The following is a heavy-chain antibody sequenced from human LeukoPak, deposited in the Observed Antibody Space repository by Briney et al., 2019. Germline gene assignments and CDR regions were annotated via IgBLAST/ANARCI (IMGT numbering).Heavy chain of an antibody. CDR2: INAGNGNT. J-gene: IGHJ5*02. D-gene: IGHD6-13*01. Sequence: ASVKVSCKASGYTFTSYATHWVRQAPGQRLEWMGWINAGNGNTKYSQEFQGRVTITADKSTSTAYMELSSLRSEDTAVYYCARGRPTTSIAAAGVNWFDPWGQGTLVTVSS. CDR1: GYTFTSYA. V-gene: IGHV1-3*03. CDR3: ARGRPTTSIAAAGVNWFDP.